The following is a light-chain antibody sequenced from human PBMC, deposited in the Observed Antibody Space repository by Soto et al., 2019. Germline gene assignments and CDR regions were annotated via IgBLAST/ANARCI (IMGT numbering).Light chain of an antibody. CDR2: EVT. J-gene: IGLJ2*01. Sequence: QSALTQPPSASGSPGQSGTISCTGTSSDVGGNHYVYWYQQHAGTAPQLMIHEVTKRPSGVADRFSGSKSGHTASMTVCGNQGEDEADYYCSSYAGSNNWVFGGGTPLTVL. CDR1: SSDVGGNHY. CDR3: SSYAGSNNWV. V-gene: IGLV2-8*01.